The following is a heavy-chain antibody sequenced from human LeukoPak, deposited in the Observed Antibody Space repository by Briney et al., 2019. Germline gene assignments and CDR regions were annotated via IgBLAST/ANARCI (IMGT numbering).Heavy chain of an antibody. CDR2: ISAYSGNT. Sequence: ASVKVSCKASGYTFTSYAISWVRQAPGQGLEWMGWISAYSGNTNCAQKLQGRVTMTTDTSTSTAYMELRSLRSDDTAVYYCARSVVVVAATPRPYNWFDPWGQGTLVTVSS. J-gene: IGHJ5*02. CDR3: ARSVVVVAATPRPYNWFDP. CDR1: GYTFTSYA. V-gene: IGHV1-18*01. D-gene: IGHD2-15*01.